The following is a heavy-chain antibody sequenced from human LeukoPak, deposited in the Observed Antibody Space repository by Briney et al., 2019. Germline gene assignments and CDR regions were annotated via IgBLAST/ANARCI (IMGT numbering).Heavy chain of an antibody. CDR1: GGSINSSSYY. J-gene: IGHJ4*02. D-gene: IGHD5-24*01. V-gene: IGHV4-39*01. CDR3: ARHRSKWLQSSFDY. Sequence: SSETLSLTCTVSGGSINSSSYYWGWIRQPPGKGLEWIGSIFYSGNTYDNPSLKSRVTISVDTSKNQFSLKLNSVTAADTAVYYCARHRSKWLQSSFDYWGQGTLVTVSS. CDR2: IFYSGNT.